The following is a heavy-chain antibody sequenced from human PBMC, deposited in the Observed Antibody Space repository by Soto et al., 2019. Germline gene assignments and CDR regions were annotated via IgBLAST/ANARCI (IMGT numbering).Heavy chain of an antibody. V-gene: IGHV4-59*12. CDR2: IYYSGRT. Sequence: QVQLHESGPGLVKPSETLSLTCTVSGGSIRSYYWSWIRQPPGKGLEWIGYIYYSGRTNYNPSLKCRFTTSGDTSKNQFSLKLSSATAADTAVYYCARGFCSSTICYIWDNWFDPWGQGTLVTVSS. CDR3: ARGFCSSTICYIWDNWFDP. J-gene: IGHJ5*02. D-gene: IGHD2-2*02. CDR1: GGSIRSYY.